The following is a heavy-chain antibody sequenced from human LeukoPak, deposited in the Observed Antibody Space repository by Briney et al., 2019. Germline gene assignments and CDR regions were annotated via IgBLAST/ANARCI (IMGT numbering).Heavy chain of an antibody. J-gene: IGHJ4*02. CDR1: GFTLSSHG. Sequence: GGSLRLSCAASGFTLSSHGMHWVRQAPGKGLEWVALIWYVGTKENYADSVKGRFTISRDLSKNTLNLQMNSLRVEDTAVYYCARDLSFGSLDFRGQGTLVTVSS. V-gene: IGHV3-33*01. CDR2: IWYVGTKE. CDR3: ARDLSFGSLDF. D-gene: IGHD1-26*01.